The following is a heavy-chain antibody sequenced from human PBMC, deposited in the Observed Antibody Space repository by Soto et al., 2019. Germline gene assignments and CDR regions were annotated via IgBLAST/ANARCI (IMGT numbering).Heavy chain of an antibody. J-gene: IGHJ4*02. D-gene: IGHD5-18*01. CDR1: GFTFSNYA. CDR2: VSGSGGST. Sequence: PGGSLRLSCAASGFTFSNYAMTWVRQAPGKGLEWVSGVSGSGGSTNYADAVKGRFTISRDNSKNTLYLQMNSLRAEDTAVYYCAKDRWDTTMTYYFDYWGQGALVTVS. V-gene: IGHV3-23*01. CDR3: AKDRWDTTMTYYFDY.